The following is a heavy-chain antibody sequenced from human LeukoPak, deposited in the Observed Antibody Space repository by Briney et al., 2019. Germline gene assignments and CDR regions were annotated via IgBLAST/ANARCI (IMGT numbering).Heavy chain of an antibody. J-gene: IGHJ4*02. CDR2: IYYSGST. V-gene: IGHV4-59*01. CDR1: GGSISSYY. CDR3: ARVSRSQTVDY. Sequence: SETLSLTCTVSGGSISSYYWSWIRQPPGKGLEWIGHIYYSGSTNYNPSLKSRVTISVDTSKNQFSLKLSSVTAADTAVYYCARVSRSQTVDYWGQGTLVTVSS.